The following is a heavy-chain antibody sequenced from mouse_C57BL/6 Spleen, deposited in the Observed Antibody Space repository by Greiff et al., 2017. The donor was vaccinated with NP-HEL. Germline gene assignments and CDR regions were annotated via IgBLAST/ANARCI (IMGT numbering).Heavy chain of an antibody. CDR1: GYTFTSYW. Sequence: QVQLKQPGAELVKPGASVKVSCKASGYTFTSYWMHWVKQRPGQGLEWIGRIHPSDSDTNYNQKFKGKATLTVDKSSSTAYMQLSSLTSEDSAVYYCAICYYGSSYDWYFDVWGTGTTVTVSS. J-gene: IGHJ1*03. CDR2: IHPSDSDT. D-gene: IGHD1-1*01. V-gene: IGHV1-74*01. CDR3: AICYYGSSYDWYFDV.